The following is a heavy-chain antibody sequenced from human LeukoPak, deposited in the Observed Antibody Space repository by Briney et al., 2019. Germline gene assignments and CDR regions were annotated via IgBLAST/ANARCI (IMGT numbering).Heavy chain of an antibody. D-gene: IGHD2-2*01. V-gene: IGHV7-4-1*02. J-gene: IGHJ6*02. CDR2: INTNTGNP. CDR1: GYTFTGYY. Sequence: ASVKVSCKASGYTFTGYYMHWVRQAPGQGLEWMGWINTNTGNPTYAQGFTGRFVFSLDTSVSTAYLQISSLKAEDTAVYYCASPTDIVVVPAAMYYYYGMDVWGQGTTVTVSS. CDR3: ASPTDIVVVPAAMYYYYGMDV.